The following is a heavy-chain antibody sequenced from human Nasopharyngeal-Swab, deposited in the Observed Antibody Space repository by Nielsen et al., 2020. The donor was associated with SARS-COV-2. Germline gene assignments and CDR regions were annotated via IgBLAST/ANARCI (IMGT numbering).Heavy chain of an antibody. CDR2: IFSNDEK. Sequence: SGPTLVKPTETLTLTCTVSGFSLSNARMGVSWIRQPPGKALEWLAHIFSNDEKSYSTSLKSRLTISKDTSKSQVVLTMTNMDPVDTATYYCARFLDYYDSSGYSLGWFDPWGQGTLVTVSS. CDR1: GFSLSNARMG. CDR3: ARFLDYYDSSGYSLGWFDP. V-gene: IGHV2-26*01. J-gene: IGHJ5*02. D-gene: IGHD3-22*01.